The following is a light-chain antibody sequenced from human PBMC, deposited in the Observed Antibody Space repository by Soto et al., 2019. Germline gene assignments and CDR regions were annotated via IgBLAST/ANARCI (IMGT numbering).Light chain of an antibody. CDR3: SSFTSINTWV. V-gene: IGLV2-14*01. J-gene: IGLJ3*02. CDR2: EVS. CDR1: SSDVGGYNY. Sequence: QSALTQPASVSGSPGQSITISCTGTSSDVGGYNYVSWYQQHPGKAPKLMIYEVSNRPSGVSNRFFGSKSGNTASLTISGLQTEAEADYYCSSFTSINTWVFGGGTKLTVL.